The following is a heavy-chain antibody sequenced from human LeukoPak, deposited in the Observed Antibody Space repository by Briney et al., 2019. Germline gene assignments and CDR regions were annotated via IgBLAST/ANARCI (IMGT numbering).Heavy chain of an antibody. CDR1: GFTFSSYA. CDR3: ATGPIGYCSGGSCALDY. D-gene: IGHD2-15*01. CDR2: ISSNGGST. J-gene: IGHJ4*02. V-gene: IGHV3-64*01. Sequence: GGSLRLSCAASGFTFSSYAMHWVRQAPGKGLEYVSAISSNGGSTYYANSVKGRFTISRDNSKNTLYLQMGSLRAEDMAVYYCATGPIGYCSGGSCALDYWGQGTLVTVSS.